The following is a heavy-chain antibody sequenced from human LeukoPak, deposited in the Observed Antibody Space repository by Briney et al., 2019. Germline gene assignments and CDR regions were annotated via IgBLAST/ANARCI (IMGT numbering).Heavy chain of an antibody. CDR2: ISSSSSYI. Sequence: GSLRLSCAASGFTFSSYSMNWVRQAPGKGLEWVSSISSSSSYIYYADSVKGRFTISRDNAKNSLYLQMNSLRAEDTAVYYCASSPVVLIIPSYNWFDPWGQRTLVTVSS. J-gene: IGHJ5*02. CDR3: ASSPVVLIIPSYNWFDP. V-gene: IGHV3-21*01. D-gene: IGHD3-22*01. CDR1: GFTFSSYS.